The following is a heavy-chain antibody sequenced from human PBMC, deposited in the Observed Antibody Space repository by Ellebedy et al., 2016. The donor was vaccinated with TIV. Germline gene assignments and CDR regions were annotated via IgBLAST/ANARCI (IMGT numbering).Heavy chain of an antibody. CDR2: LSSGGRT. CDR3: TKVQYYYGSLWFDP. D-gene: IGHD3-10*01. V-gene: IGHV3-53*01. J-gene: IGHJ5*02. CDR1: GFTVNSNY. Sequence: GESLKISCASSGFTVNSNYMSGVRQAPGKWLERVSFLSSGGRTYYADSVKGRFTISRDNSKNTLYLQMNSLRAEETALYYCTKVQYYYGSLWFDPWGQGTLVTVSS.